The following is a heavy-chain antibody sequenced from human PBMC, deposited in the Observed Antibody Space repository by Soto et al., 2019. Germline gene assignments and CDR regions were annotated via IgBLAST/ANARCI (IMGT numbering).Heavy chain of an antibody. J-gene: IGHJ6*02. CDR1: GFTFSNAW. Sequence: GGSLRLSCVASGFTFSNAWVNWVRQAPGKGLEWVGRIKSKTDGGTTDYAAPVKGRFTISRDDSKNTLYLQMNSLKTEDTAVYYCTTDPEMAYYYYYGMDVWGQGTTVTVSS. CDR2: IKSKTDGGTT. CDR3: TTDPEMAYYYYYGMDV. V-gene: IGHV3-15*07.